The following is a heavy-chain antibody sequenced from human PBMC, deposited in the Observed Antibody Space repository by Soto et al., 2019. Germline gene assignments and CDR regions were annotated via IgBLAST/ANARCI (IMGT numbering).Heavy chain of an antibody. CDR1: GFTVSSNY. CDR2: IYSGGST. D-gene: IGHD6-6*01. CDR3: AWEGWRELVGAFDI. J-gene: IGHJ3*02. Sequence: GGSLRLSCAASGFTVSSNYMSWVRQAPGKGLEWVSVIYSGGSTYYADSVKGRFTISRHNSKNTLYLQMNSLRAADTAVFYCAWEGWRELVGAFDIWGQGTMVTVSS. V-gene: IGHV3-53*04.